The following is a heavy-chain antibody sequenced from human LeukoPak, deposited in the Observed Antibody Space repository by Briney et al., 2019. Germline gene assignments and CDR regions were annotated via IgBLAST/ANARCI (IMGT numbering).Heavy chain of an antibody. CDR2: ISDSGGRT. CDR1: GITLSNYG. J-gene: IGHJ4*02. D-gene: IGHD3-22*01. CDR3: AKRGVVIRVILVGFHKEAYYFDS. V-gene: IGHV3-23*01. Sequence: GGSLRLSCAVSGITLSNYGMSWVRQAPGKGLEWVAGISDSGGRTNYADSAKGRFTISRDNPKNTLYLQMNSLRAEDTAVYFCAKRGVVIRVILVGFHKEAYYFDSWGQGALVTASS.